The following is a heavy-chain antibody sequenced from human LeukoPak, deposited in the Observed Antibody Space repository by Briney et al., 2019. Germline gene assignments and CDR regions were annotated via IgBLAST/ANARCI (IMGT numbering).Heavy chain of an antibody. CDR3: ARDGPNYDILTGYYSLFDY. V-gene: IGHV1-18*01. D-gene: IGHD3-9*01. Sequence: GASVKVSCKASGYTFTSYGISWVRQAPGQGLEWMGWISAYNGNTNYAQKLRGRVTMTTDTSTSTAYMELRSLRSDDTAVYYCARDGPNYDILTGYYSLFDYWGQGTLVTVSS. J-gene: IGHJ4*02. CDR1: GYTFTSYG. CDR2: ISAYNGNT.